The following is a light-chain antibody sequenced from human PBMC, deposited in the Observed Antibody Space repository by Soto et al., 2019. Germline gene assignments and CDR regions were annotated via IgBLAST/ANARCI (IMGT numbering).Light chain of an antibody. V-gene: IGLV2-23*01. CDR3: CSYAGSSFYV. CDR2: EGT. Sequence: QSALTQPASVSGSPGQSLPISCTETSSDVGNYNLVSWYQQHPGKAPKLMIYEGTKRPSGVSNRFSGSKSGNTASLTISGLQAEDEAAYYCCSYAGSSFYVFGTGTKVTVL. CDR1: SSDVGNYNL. J-gene: IGLJ1*01.